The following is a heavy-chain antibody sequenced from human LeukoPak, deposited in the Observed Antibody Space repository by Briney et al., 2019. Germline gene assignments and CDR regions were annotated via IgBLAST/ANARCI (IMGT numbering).Heavy chain of an antibody. CDR3: ARLNWYYVNPPSY. CDR1: RFTFSIYS. Sequence: GGSLRLSCAASRFTFSIYSMNWVRQAPGKGLEWVSSISPSSSYIYYADSVKGRFTISRDNAKNSLYLQMNSLRAEDTAVYYCARLNWYYVNPPSYWGQGTLVTVSS. D-gene: IGHD1-7*01. CDR2: ISPSSSYI. V-gene: IGHV3-21*04. J-gene: IGHJ4*02.